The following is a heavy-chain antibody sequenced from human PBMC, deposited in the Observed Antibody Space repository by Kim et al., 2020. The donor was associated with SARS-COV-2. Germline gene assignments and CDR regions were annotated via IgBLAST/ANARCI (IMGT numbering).Heavy chain of an antibody. Sequence: GGSLRLSCAASGFSFNTYAMTWVRQAPGKGPEWVDTMTASGDSTDYSDSVRGRFVISRDNARNMVFLQMNNLRADDTATYYCVKSTLLRGVILAGNAFDLWGPGSLVSVSS. CDR2: MTASGDST. CDR3: VKSTLLRGVILAGNAFDL. CDR1: GFSFNTYA. D-gene: IGHD3-10*01. J-gene: IGHJ3*01. V-gene: IGHV3-23*01.